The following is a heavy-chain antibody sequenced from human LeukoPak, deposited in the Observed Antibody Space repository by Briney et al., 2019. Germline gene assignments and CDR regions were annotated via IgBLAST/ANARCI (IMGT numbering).Heavy chain of an antibody. Sequence: SETLSLTCAVYGGSFSGYYWSWIRQPPGKGLECIGEINHSGSTNYNPSLKSRVTISVDTSKNQFSLKLSSVTAADTAVYYCARGWGYSSYFDSWGQGTLVTVSS. CDR3: ARGWGYSSYFDS. CDR2: INHSGST. J-gene: IGHJ4*02. D-gene: IGHD5-18*01. V-gene: IGHV4-34*01. CDR1: GGSFSGYY.